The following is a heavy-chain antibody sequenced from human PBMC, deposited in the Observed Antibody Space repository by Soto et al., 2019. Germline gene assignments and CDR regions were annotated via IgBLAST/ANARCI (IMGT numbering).Heavy chain of an antibody. Sequence: SETLSLTCTVSGGSISSSSYYWGWIRQPPGKGLEWIGSIYYSGNTHYNPSLKSRVTISVDTSKNQFSLKLSSVTAADTAVYYCARHAIVVLVAEDWFDPWGQGTLVTVSS. CDR2: IYYSGNT. D-gene: IGHD2-15*01. V-gene: IGHV4-39*01. J-gene: IGHJ5*02. CDR1: GGSISSSSYY. CDR3: ARHAIVVLVAEDWFDP.